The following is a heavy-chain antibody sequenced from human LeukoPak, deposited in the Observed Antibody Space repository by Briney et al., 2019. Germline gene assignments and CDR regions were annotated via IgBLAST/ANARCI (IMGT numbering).Heavy chain of an antibody. CDR1: GFNFGDYA. V-gene: IGHV3-43*02. CDR2: ISGDGGST. J-gene: IGHJ4*02. Sequence: PGGSLRLSCAAPGFNFGDYAIHWVRQAPGKGLEWVSLISGDGGSTFYADSVRGRFTISRDNSKNSLYLQMSSLRSEDTALYFCARESDSSGWYDYWGQGTLVTASS. D-gene: IGHD6-19*01. CDR3: ARESDSSGWYDY.